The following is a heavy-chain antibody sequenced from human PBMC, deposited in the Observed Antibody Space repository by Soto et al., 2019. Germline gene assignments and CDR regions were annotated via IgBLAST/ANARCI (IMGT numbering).Heavy chain of an antibody. CDR1: GGTFSSCA. J-gene: IGHJ6*02. Sequence: GASVKVSCKASGGTFSSCAISWVRQAPGQGLEWMGGIIPIFGTANYAQKFQGRVTITADESTSTAYMELSSLRSEDTAVYYCARDLVVVVPAAIHNYYYYGTDVWGQGTTVTVSS. V-gene: IGHV1-69*13. CDR2: IIPIFGTA. CDR3: ARDLVVVVPAAIHNYYYYGTDV. D-gene: IGHD2-2*02.